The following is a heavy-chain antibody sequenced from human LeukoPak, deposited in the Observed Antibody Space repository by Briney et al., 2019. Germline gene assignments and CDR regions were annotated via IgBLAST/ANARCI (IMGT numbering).Heavy chain of an antibody. CDR2: ISESGGRT. Sequence: GGSLRLSCAASGFTFSSYAMSWVRQAPGKGLECVSGISESGGRTYYPDSVKGRFSISRDNSKNTLYLQMNSLRAEDTAVYYCARAPSFCSGGNCYNFDHWGQGTLVTVYS. D-gene: IGHD2-15*01. CDR1: GFTFSSYA. V-gene: IGHV3-23*01. J-gene: IGHJ4*02. CDR3: ARAPSFCSGGNCYNFDH.